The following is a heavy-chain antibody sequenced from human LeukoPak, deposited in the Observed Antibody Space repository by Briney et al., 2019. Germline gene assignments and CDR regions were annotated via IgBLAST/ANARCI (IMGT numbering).Heavy chain of an antibody. V-gene: IGHV3-33*08. J-gene: IGHJ4*02. D-gene: IGHD3-22*01. CDR2: IWNDGKRK. CDR3: ARDWYYYDTNGFYFDY. CDR1: GFTFSTYW. Sequence: GGSLRLSCAASGFTFSTYWMHWVRQAPGKGLEWVAVIWNDGKRKYYADSVKGRAAISRDNSEKTMYLQLDRLRAEDTAVYYCARDWYYYDTNGFYFDYWGQGTLVIVSS.